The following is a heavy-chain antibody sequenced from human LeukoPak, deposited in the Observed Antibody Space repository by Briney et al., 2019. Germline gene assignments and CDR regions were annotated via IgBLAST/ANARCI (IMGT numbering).Heavy chain of an antibody. CDR2: ISSTSSYM. V-gene: IGHV3-21*01. J-gene: IGHJ3*02. CDR1: GFTFSLYN. CDR3: AREGDGYKGVYAFDI. Sequence: GGSLRLFCAASGFTFSLYNMNWVRQAPGKGLEWVSSISSTSSYMSYADSTKGRFTISRDNAKNSLYLQMNTLRAEDAAVYYCAREGDGYKGVYAFDIWGQGTLVTVSS. D-gene: IGHD5-24*01.